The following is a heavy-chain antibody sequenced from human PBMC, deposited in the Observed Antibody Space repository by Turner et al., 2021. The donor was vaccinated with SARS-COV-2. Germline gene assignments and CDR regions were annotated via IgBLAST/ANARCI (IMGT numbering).Heavy chain of an antibody. CDR1: GGSISSTSYY. V-gene: IGHV4-39*01. J-gene: IGHJ3*02. Sequence: QLQLQESGPGLVKPSETLSLTCTVSGGSISSTSYYWGWIRQPPGKGLEWIGNIYYSGSTYYNPSLKSRVTISVDTSKNQFSLKLSSVTAADTAVYYCARWRKEPYYDSSGYHPDAFDIWGQGTMVTVSS. CDR2: IYYSGST. D-gene: IGHD3-22*01. CDR3: ARWRKEPYYDSSGYHPDAFDI.